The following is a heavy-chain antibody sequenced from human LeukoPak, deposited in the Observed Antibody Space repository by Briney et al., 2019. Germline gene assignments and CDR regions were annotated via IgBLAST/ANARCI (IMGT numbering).Heavy chain of an antibody. D-gene: IGHD6-19*01. V-gene: IGHV4-39*07. Sequence: PSETLSLTCTVSGGSISSSSYYWGWIRQPPGKGLEWIGGIYYSGSTYYNPSLKSRVTISVDTSKNQFSLKLSSVTAADTAVYYCARTVTGIAVAGRGENDYWGQGTLVTVSS. J-gene: IGHJ4*02. CDR2: IYYSGST. CDR1: GGSISSSSYY. CDR3: ARTVTGIAVAGRGENDY.